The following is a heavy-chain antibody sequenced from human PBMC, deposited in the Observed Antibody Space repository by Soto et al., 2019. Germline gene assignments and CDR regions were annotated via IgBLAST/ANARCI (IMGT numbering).Heavy chain of an antibody. D-gene: IGHD2-2*01. CDR1: GDSISSSVW. CDR3: ARQAWTRLDC. CDR2: IFHSGST. V-gene: IGHV4-4*02. J-gene: IGHJ4*02. Sequence: QVQLQGSGPGLLKPSETLSLTCAVYGDSISSSVWWVWVRQPPGKGLEWIGEIFHSGSTNYNPSLKSRATMSVDKSKNQFSLNLTSVTAADTALYYCARQAWTRLDCWGQGTLVAVSS.